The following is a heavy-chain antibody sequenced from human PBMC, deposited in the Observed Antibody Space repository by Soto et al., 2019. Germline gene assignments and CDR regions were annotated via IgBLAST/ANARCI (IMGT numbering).Heavy chain of an antibody. Sequence: PGGSLRLSCAASGFTFSSYGMSWVRQAPGKGLEWVSAISGSGGSTYYADSVKGRFTISRDNSKNTLYLQMNSLRAEDTAVYYCARVVAAEYSYGYEYFVYWGQG. D-gene: IGHD5-18*01. CDR1: GFTFSSYG. CDR3: ARVVAAEYSYGYEYFVY. V-gene: IGHV3-23*01. J-gene: IGHJ4*02. CDR2: ISGSGGST.